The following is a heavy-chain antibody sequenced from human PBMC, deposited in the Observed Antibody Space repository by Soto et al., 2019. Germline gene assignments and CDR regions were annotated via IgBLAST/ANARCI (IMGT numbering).Heavy chain of an antibody. CDR2: IYTSGST. V-gene: IGHV4-4*07. Sequence: TLSLTCTVSGGSISSYYWSWIRQPAGKGLEWIGRIYTSGSTNYNPSLKSRVTMSVDTSKNQFSLKLSSVTAADTAVYYCARVKSNDYVWGSYRFSLAFDIWGQGTMVTVSS. J-gene: IGHJ3*02. CDR3: ARVKSNDYVWGSYRFSLAFDI. D-gene: IGHD3-16*02. CDR1: GGSISSYY.